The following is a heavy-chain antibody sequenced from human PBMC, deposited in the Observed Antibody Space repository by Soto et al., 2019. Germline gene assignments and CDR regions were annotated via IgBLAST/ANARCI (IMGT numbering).Heavy chain of an antibody. CDR1: GYTFTGYY. CDR3: AADVGGYIYGLARH. Sequence: ASVKVSCKASGYTFTGYYMHWVRQAPGQGLEWMGWINPNSGGTNYAQKFQGWVTMTRDTSISTAYMELSRLRSDDTAVYYCAADVGGYIYGLARHWGPGTLDTV. V-gene: IGHV1-2*04. J-gene: IGHJ4*02. D-gene: IGHD4-17*01. CDR2: INPNSGGT.